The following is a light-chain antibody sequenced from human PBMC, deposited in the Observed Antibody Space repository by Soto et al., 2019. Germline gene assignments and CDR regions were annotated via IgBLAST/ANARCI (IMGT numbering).Light chain of an antibody. V-gene: IGLV2-14*01. CDR1: SSDVGGYNY. CDR3: STYTSSSLWV. CDR2: DVS. J-gene: IGLJ1*01. Sequence: QSALTQPASVSGSPGQSITISCTGTSSDVGGYNYVSWYQQHPGKAPKLMIYDVSNRPSGVSNRFSGSKSGNTASLTISGLQAEDEADYYCSTYTSSSLWVFGTGTKLTFL.